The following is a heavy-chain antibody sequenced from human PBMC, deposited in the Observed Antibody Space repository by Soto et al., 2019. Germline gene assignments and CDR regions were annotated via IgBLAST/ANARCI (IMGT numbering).Heavy chain of an antibody. CDR3: APQTISYTWAV. D-gene: IGHD1-1*01. V-gene: IGHV4-4*02. CDR1: GGSITNTKW. Sequence: QVQLQESGPGLVKPSGTLSLSCAVSGGSITNTKWWTWVRQAPGKGLEWIGGISRSDGSTYNPSLRGRVAMSLEASNHQFSLRLSSVTAADTAVQYCAPQTISYTWAVWGQGTTVTVS. CDR2: ISRSDGS. J-gene: IGHJ6*02.